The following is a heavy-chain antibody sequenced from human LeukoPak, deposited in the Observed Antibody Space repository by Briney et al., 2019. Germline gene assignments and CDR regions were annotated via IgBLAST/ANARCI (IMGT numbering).Heavy chain of an antibody. CDR1: GFTFSSYS. J-gene: IGHJ4*02. CDR3: ARGGDSGSPSDY. CDR2: ISSTSRFI. V-gene: IGHV3-21*01. D-gene: IGHD3-10*01. Sequence: PGGSLRLSCAASGFTFSSYSFNWVRQAPGKGLEWVSSISSTSRFIRYADSVKGRFSISRDNAKNSQYLQMNSLRADDTAVYYCARGGDSGSPSDYWGQGTLVTVSS.